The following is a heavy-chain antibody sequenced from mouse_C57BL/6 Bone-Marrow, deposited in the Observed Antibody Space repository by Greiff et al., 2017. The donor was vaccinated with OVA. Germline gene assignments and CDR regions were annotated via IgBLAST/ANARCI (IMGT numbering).Heavy chain of an antibody. D-gene: IGHD1-1*02. V-gene: IGHV2-5*01. CDR1: GFSLTSYG. CDR2: IWRGGST. Sequence: QVQLQQSGPGLVQPSQSLSITCTVSGFSLTSYGVHWVRQSPGKGLEWLGVIWRGGSTDYNAAFMSRLSITKDNSQSQGFFKMNSLQAYDTAIYSCDTHSGAFDYWGQGTTLTVSS. J-gene: IGHJ2*01. CDR3: DTHSGAFDY.